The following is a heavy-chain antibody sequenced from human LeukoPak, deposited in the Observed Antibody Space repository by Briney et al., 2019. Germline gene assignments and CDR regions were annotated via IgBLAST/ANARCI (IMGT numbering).Heavy chain of an antibody. Sequence: PSETLSLTCTVSGGSISSYYWSWIRQPPGKGLEWTGYIYYSGSTNYNPSLKSRVTISVDTSKNQFSLKLSSVTAADTAVYYCARGWLWFGEFDYFDYWGQGTLVTVSS. CDR1: GGSISSYY. V-gene: IGHV4-59*01. J-gene: IGHJ4*02. CDR2: IYYSGST. CDR3: ARGWLWFGEFDYFDY. D-gene: IGHD3-10*01.